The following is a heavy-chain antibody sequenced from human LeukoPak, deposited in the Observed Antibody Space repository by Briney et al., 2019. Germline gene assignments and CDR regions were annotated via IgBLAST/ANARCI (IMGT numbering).Heavy chain of an antibody. V-gene: IGHV1-18*01. Sequence: ASVKVSCKASGYTFTSYGISWVRQAPGQGLEWMGWISAYNGNTNYAQKLQGRVTMTTDTSTSTAYMELRSLRSDDTAVYYCATEGDCSGGSCYSYFDYWGQGTLVTVSS. CDR3: ATEGDCSGGSCYSYFDY. CDR1: GYTFTSYG. J-gene: IGHJ4*02. CDR2: ISAYNGNT. D-gene: IGHD2-15*01.